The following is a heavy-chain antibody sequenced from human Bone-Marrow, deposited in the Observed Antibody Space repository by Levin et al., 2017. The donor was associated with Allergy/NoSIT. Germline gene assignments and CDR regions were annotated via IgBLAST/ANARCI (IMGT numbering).Heavy chain of an antibody. J-gene: IGHJ4*02. CDR1: GYSFTTFG. D-gene: IGHD6-13*01. Sequence: PAASVKVSCKASGYSFTTFGISWVRQAPGQGLEWMGWISPYNDNTNYAQNFQDRLTMTTDTSTSTAYMELRSLSSNDTAVYYCARDQTYTSNWYSDYWGQGTLVTVSS. V-gene: IGHV1-18*01. CDR3: ARDQTYTSNWYSDY. CDR2: ISPYNDNT.